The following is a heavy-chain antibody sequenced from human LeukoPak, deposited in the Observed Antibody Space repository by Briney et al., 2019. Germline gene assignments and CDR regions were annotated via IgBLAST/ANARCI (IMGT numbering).Heavy chain of an antibody. CDR1: GFTFSSYA. V-gene: IGHV3-64D*06. Sequence: GGSLRLSCSAPGFTFSSYAMHWVRQAPGKGLEYVSAISPDGGNTYYADSVKGRFSISRDNSKNMLYLQMSSLRPEDTAVYYCVPKGTEGYWGQGTLVTVSS. J-gene: IGHJ4*02. CDR2: ISPDGGNT. CDR3: VPKGTEGY.